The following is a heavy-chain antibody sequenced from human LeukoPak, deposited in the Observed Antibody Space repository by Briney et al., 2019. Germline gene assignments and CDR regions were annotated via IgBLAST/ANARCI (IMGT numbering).Heavy chain of an antibody. CDR2: ISHSGST. CDR1: GGSFSGYY. V-gene: IGHV4-34*01. J-gene: IGHJ1*01. Sequence: SETLSLTCAVYGGSFSGYYWSWIRQPPGKGLEWIGEISHSGSTNYNTSLKSRVTISVDTSKNHFSLKLSSVTAADTAVYYCARADYGDYFSISYNAEYFQHWGQGTLVTVSS. D-gene: IGHD4-17*01. CDR3: ARADYGDYFSISYNAEYFQH.